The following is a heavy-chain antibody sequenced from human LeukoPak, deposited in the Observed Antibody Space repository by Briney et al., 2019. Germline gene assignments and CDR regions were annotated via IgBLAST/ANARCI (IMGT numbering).Heavy chain of an antibody. CDR1: GFTVSSNY. CDR3: ASTLGYCSNSNCYPYYYGMDV. V-gene: IGHV3-53*01. J-gene: IGHJ6*02. D-gene: IGHD2-2*01. Sequence: GGSLRLSCAASGFTVSSNYMSWVRQAPGKGLEWVSVIYSGGSTYYADSVKGRFTISRDNSKNTLYLQMNSLRAEDTALYYCASTLGYCSNSNCYPYYYGMDVWGQGTTVTVSS. CDR2: IYSGGST.